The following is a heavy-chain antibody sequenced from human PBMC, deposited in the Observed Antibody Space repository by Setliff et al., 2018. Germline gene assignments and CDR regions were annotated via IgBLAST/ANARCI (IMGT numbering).Heavy chain of an antibody. CDR1: GGSISSGSYY. CDR3: AREGVGTVRRGYFDL. Sequence: SETLSLTCTVSGGSISSGSYYWSWIRQPAGKGLEWIGHIYTSGSTNYNPSLKSRVTISVDTSKNQFSLKLSSVTAADTAVYYCAREGVGTVRRGYFDLWGRGTLVTVSS. V-gene: IGHV4-61*09. CDR2: IYTSGST. D-gene: IGHD2-21*02. J-gene: IGHJ2*01.